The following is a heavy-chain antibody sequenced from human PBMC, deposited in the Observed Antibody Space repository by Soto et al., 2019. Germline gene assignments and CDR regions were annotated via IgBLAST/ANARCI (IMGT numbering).Heavy chain of an antibody. CDR1: GYTFTSYG. CDR3: ARDSGYDSSGYYEWRDAFDI. V-gene: IGHV1-18*01. CDR2: ISAYNGNT. J-gene: IGHJ3*02. Sequence: GPSVKVSCKASGYTFTSYGISWVRQAPGQGLEWMGWISAYNGNTNYAQKLQGRVTMTTDTSTSTAYMELRSLRSDDTAVYYCARDSGYDSSGYYEWRDAFDIWGQGTMGTVSS. D-gene: IGHD3-22*01.